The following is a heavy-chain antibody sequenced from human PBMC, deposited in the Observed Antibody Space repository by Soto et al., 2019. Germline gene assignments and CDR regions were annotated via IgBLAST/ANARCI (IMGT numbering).Heavy chain of an antibody. CDR3: AVTTLYNWFDP. CDR2: IYYSGST. D-gene: IGHD4-4*01. J-gene: IGHJ5*02. V-gene: IGHV4-31*03. Sequence: SETLSLTCTVSGGSISSGGYYWSWIRQHPGKGLEWIGYIYYSGSTYYNPSLKSRVTISVDTSKNQFPLKLSSVTAADTAVYYCAVTTLYNWFDPWGQGTLVTVSS. CDR1: GGSISSGGYY.